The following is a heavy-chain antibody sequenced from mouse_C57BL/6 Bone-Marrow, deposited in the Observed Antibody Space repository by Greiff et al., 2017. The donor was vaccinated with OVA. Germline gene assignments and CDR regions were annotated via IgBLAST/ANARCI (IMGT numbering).Heavy chain of an antibody. Sequence: VQLQQSGAELARPGASVKLSCKASGYTFTSYGISWVKQRTGQGLEWIGVIYPRSGNTYYNEKFKGKATLTADKSSSTAYMELRSLTSEDSAVYFCATTVVADYWGQGTTLTVSS. CDR3: ATTVVADY. J-gene: IGHJ2*01. CDR2: IYPRSGNT. D-gene: IGHD1-1*01. V-gene: IGHV1-81*01. CDR1: GYTFTSYG.